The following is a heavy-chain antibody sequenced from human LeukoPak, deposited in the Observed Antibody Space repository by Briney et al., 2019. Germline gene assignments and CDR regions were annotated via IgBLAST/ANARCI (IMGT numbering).Heavy chain of an antibody. CDR1: GYTFTGYY. J-gene: IGHJ3*02. D-gene: IGHD2-2*01. V-gene: IGHV1-2*04. Sequence: ASVKVSCKASGYTFTGYYMHWVRQAPGQGLEWMGWINPNSGGTNYAQKFQGWVTMTRDTSISTAYMELSRLRSVDTAVYYCARQIVVVPDTDAFDIWGQGTMVTVSS. CDR3: ARQIVVVPDTDAFDI. CDR2: INPNSGGT.